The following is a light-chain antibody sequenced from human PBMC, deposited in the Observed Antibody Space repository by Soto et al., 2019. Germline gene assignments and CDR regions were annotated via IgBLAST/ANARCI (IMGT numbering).Light chain of an antibody. CDR3: QQYNSYSWT. CDR1: QSISSW. Sequence: DIQMTQSPSTLSASVGDRVTITCRASQSISSWLAWYQQKPGKAPKLLIYRAFSLESGVPSRFSGSGSGTEFILTISSLQPDDFATSYCQQYNSYSWTFGQGTKVEIK. CDR2: RAF. J-gene: IGKJ1*01. V-gene: IGKV1-5*03.